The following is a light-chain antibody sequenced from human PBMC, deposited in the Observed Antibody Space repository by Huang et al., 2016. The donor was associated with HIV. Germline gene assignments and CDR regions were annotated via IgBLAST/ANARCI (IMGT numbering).Light chain of an antibody. CDR2: GAS. V-gene: IGKV3-20*01. Sequence: EIVLTQSPGTLSLSPGEGATLSCRASQSVSSSYLAWYQQKPGQAPRLLIYGASSRATGIPDRLSGSGSGTDFTLTISRLEPEDFAVYYCQQYGSSPRTFGQGTKVEIK. J-gene: IGKJ1*01. CDR3: QQYGSSPRT. CDR1: QSVSSSY.